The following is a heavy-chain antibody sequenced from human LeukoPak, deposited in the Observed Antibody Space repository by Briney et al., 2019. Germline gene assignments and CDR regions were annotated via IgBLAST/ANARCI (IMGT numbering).Heavy chain of an antibody. V-gene: IGHV1-69*13. CDR1: GGTFSSYA. CDR2: IIPIFGTA. J-gene: IGHJ3*02. Sequence: SVKVSCKASGGTFSSYAISWVRQAPGQGLEWMGGIIPIFGTANYAQKFQGRVTITADESTSTAYMELRSLRSDDTAVYYCARVAGIAARKSFDIWGQGTMVTVSS. D-gene: IGHD6-6*01. CDR3: ARVAGIAARKSFDI.